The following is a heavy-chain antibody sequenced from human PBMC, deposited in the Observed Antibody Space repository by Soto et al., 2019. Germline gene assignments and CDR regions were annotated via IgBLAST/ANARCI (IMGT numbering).Heavy chain of an antibody. D-gene: IGHD2-21*02. CDR1: GFTFSSYG. J-gene: IGHJ4*02. Sequence: GGSLRLSCAASGFTFSSYGMHWVRQAPGKGLEWVAVIWYDGSNKYYADSVKGRFTISRDNSKNTLYLQMNSLRAEDTAVYYCARVDCGGDCYSPRELDYWGQGTLVTVSS. V-gene: IGHV3-33*01. CDR2: IWYDGSNK. CDR3: ARVDCGGDCYSPRELDY.